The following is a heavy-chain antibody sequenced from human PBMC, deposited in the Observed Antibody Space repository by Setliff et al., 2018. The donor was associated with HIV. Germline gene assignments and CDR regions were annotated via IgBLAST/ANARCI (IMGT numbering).Heavy chain of an antibody. CDR1: GFTFTNYS. CDR3: CRGSLNTYGWDH. CDR2: ITSDSNYI. J-gene: IGHJ4*02. D-gene: IGHD3-10*01. V-gene: IGHV3-21*01. Sequence: GGSLRLSCATSGFTFTNYSMNWVRQAPGKGLEWVSSITSDSNYISYADSLKGRLTVSRDNAKSPLYLQMNSLRVEDTALYYCCRGSLNTYGWDHWGQGTMVTVSS.